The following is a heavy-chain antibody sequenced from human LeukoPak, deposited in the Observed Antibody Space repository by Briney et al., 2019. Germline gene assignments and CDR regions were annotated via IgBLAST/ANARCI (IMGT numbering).Heavy chain of an antibody. J-gene: IGHJ4*02. CDR1: GFTFSSYW. CDR3: ARVLSGDYVGY. V-gene: IGHV3-7*01. D-gene: IGHD4-17*01. Sequence: GGSLRLSCAASGFTFSSYWMSWVRQAPGKGLEWVANIKQDGSEKYYADSVKGRFTISRDNAKSSLYLQMNSLRVEDTAVFYCARVLSGDYVGYWGQGTLVTVSS. CDR2: IKQDGSEK.